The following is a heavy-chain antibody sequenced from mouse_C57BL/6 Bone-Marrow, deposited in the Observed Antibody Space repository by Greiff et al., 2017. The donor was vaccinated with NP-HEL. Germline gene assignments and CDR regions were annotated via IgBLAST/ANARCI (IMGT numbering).Heavy chain of an antibody. CDR2: ISSGSSTI. J-gene: IGHJ4*01. Sequence: EVKVVESGGGLVKPGGSLKLSCAASGFTFSDYGMHWVRQAPEKGLEWVAYISSGSSTIYYADTVKGRFTISRDNAKNTLFLQMTSLRSEDTAMYYCARRDDGGYAMDYWGQGTSVTVSS. V-gene: IGHV5-17*01. CDR3: ARRDDGGYAMDY. D-gene: IGHD2-14*01. CDR1: GFTFSDYG.